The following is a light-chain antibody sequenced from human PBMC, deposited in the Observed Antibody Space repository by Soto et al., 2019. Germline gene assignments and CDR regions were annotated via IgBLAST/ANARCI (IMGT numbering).Light chain of an antibody. CDR2: EVR. V-gene: IGLV2-14*01. CDR1: SSDVGTYNY. CDR3: SSYTSSSTHNYV. Sequence: QSVLTQPASVSGSPGQSITISCTGTSSDVGTYNYVSWYQHHPGKVPKLMIYEVRNRPSGVSNRFSGSKSGNTASLTISGLQAEDEADYYCSSYTSSSTHNYVFGTGTKV. J-gene: IGLJ1*01.